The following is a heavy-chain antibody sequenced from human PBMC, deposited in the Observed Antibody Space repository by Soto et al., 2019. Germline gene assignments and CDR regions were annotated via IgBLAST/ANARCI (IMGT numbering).Heavy chain of an antibody. V-gene: IGHV3-74*03. Sequence: GGSLRLSCAVSGFTFGTYWMHWVRQAPGKGLVWVSRISSDGSSPTYADSVKGRFTISRDNVKNTLYLQMNSLRAEDTAVYYCVLGLEYLFDYWGQGTLVTVSS. CDR2: ISSDGSSP. J-gene: IGHJ4*02. CDR1: GFTFGTYW. CDR3: VLGLEYLFDY. D-gene: IGHD3-16*01.